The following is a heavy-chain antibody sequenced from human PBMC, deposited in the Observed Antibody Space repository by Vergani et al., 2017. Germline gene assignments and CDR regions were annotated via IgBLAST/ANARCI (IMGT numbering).Heavy chain of an antibody. CDR2: IWSKPYGGTT. CDR3: AKDPSGYDYFDY. V-gene: IGHV3-49*04. Sequence: EVHLVESGGGLVQPGRSLRLSCSGSGFTLGDYAMTWVRQAPGKGLEWVAFIWSKPYGGTTEYAASVKGRFTISRDDSKSNAYLQMSSLKAEDTAVYYCAKDPSGYDYFDYWGQGTLVTVSS. CDR1: GFTLGDYA. D-gene: IGHD5-12*01. J-gene: IGHJ4*02.